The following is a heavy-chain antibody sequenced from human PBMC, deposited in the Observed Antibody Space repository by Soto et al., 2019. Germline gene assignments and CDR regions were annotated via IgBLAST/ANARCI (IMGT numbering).Heavy chain of an antibody. CDR3: ARGVDTAMFYRIAARGLCVY. V-gene: IGHV3-21*01. CDR2: ISSSSSYI. J-gene: IGHJ4*02. D-gene: IGHD5-18*01. CDR1: GFTFSSYS. Sequence: EVQLVESGGGLVKPGGSLRLSCAASGFTFSSYSMNWVRQAPGKGLEWVSSISSSSSYIYYADSVKGRFTISRDNAKNSLYLQMNSLRAEDTAVYYCARGVDTAMFYRIAARGLCVYWGQGTLVTVSS.